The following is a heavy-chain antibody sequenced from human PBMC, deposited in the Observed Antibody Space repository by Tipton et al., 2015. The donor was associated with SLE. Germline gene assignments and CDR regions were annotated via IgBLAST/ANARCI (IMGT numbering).Heavy chain of an antibody. J-gene: IGHJ3*02. CDR3: ASPADSSTGDDVFDI. CDR2: VSSSGHTI. V-gene: IGHV3-11*01. Sequence: SLRLSCAASGFTFSDYYMTWIRQAPGKGLEWVSYVSSSGHTIYYADSVKGRFTISRGNANNSLYLQMNRLRVEDTAVYYCASPADSSTGDDVFDIWGQGTMVTVSS. D-gene: IGHD3-22*01. CDR1: GFTFSDYY.